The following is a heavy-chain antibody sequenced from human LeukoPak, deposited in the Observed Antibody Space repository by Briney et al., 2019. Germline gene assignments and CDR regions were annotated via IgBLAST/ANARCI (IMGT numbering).Heavy chain of an antibody. CDR2: IYPGDSDT. V-gene: IGHV5-51*01. D-gene: IGHD3-10*01. Sequence: GESLKISCKGSGSSFTSYWIGWVRQMPGKGLEWMGIIYPGDSDTRCSRSFQGQVTISADKSISTAYLQWSSLKASDTAMYYCATLSGSPAYYFDYWGQGTLVTVSS. CDR3: ATLSGSPAYYFDY. CDR1: GSSFTSYW. J-gene: IGHJ4*02.